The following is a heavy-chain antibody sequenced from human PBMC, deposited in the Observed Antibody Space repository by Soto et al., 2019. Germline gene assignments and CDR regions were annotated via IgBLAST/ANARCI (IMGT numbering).Heavy chain of an antibody. D-gene: IGHD2-15*01. CDR3: ARGLRTGNYGMDV. J-gene: IGHJ6*02. CDR1: GGTFDNYA. V-gene: IGHV1-69*13. CDR2: IIPMFETV. Sequence: GASVKVSCKASGGTFDNYAVSWVRQAPGQGLKWMGGIIPMFETVNYAQRFQGRLTIAADESTSTAYMELTSLTSADTAIYFCARGLRTGNYGMDVWGQGTTVTVSS.